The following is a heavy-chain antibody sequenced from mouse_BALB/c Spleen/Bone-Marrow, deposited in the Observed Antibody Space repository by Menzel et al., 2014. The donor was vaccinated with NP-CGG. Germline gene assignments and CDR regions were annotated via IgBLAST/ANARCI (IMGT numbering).Heavy chain of an antibody. J-gene: IGHJ4*01. V-gene: IGHV2-6-7*01. CDR2: IWGDGST. Sequence: VQLVESGPGLVQPSQSLSITCTVSGFSLTSYGVNWVRQPPGRGLEWLGMIWGDGSTDYNSALKSRLSISKDNSKSQVFLKMNSLQTDDTARYYCARGEDYDDYYAMDYWGQGTSVTVSS. CDR1: GFSLTSYG. D-gene: IGHD2-4*01. CDR3: ARGEDYDDYYAMDY.